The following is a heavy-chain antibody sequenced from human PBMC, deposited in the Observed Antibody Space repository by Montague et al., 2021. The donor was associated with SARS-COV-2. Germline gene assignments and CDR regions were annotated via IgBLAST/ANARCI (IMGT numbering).Heavy chain of an antibody. CDR2: IYWDDDK. CDR3: AHTFGGEGFDY. V-gene: IGHV2-5*02. D-gene: IGHD3-10*01. Sequence: PALVKPTQTLTLTCTFSGFSLSTSGVGVGWIRPLPGKALEWLALIYWDDDKRYSPSLKSRLTITKDTSKNQVVLTMTNMDPVDTATYYCAHTFGGEGFDYWGQGTLVTVSS. CDR1: GFSLSTSGVG. J-gene: IGHJ4*02.